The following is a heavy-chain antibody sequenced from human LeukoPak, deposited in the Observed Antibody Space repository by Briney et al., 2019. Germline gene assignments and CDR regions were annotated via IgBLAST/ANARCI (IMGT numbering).Heavy chain of an antibody. CDR3: ARGGGLDV. Sequence: PRGSLRLSCAASGFSFNNFGMHWVRQAPGKGLEWVAIIWYDGSKKYYAASVEGRFTISRDNAKNSLYLQMSNLRAEDTAVYFCARGGGLDVWGQGATVTVSS. CDR2: IWYDGSKK. V-gene: IGHV3-33*03. D-gene: IGHD3-16*01. CDR1: GFSFNNFG. J-gene: IGHJ6*02.